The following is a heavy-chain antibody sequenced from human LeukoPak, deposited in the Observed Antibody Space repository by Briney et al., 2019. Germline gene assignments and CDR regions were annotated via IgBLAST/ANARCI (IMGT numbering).Heavy chain of an antibody. J-gene: IGHJ5*02. Sequence: PSETLPLTCTVSGGSISRSDSYWGWIRQPPRKGLEWIGSISFSGSTYYNPSLKSRVTISIDTSKNQFSLNLTSVTAADTAVYYCARDQQYQRPAGWFDPWGQGTLVTVSS. D-gene: IGHD2-2*01. CDR3: ARDQQYQRPAGWFDP. CDR1: GGSISRSDSY. CDR2: ISFSGST. V-gene: IGHV4-39*01.